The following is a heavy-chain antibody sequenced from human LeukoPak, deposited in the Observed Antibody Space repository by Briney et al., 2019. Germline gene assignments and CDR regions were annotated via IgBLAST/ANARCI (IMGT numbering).Heavy chain of an antibody. V-gene: IGHV3-23*01. Sequence: GESLRHSCAASGFTFSSYAMSWVRQAPGKGLEWVSAISSSGGSTYYADSVKGRFTISRDNSKNTLYLQMNSLRAEDTAVYYCAKSSTAMAYYYYYDMDVWGQGTTVTVSS. CDR1: GFTFSSYA. CDR2: ISSSGGST. D-gene: IGHD5-18*01. CDR3: AKSSTAMAYYYYYDMDV. J-gene: IGHJ6*02.